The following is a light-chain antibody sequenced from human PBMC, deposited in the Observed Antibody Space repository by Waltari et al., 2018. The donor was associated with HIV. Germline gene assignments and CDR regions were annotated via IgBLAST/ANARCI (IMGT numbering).Light chain of an antibody. V-gene: IGLV1-44*01. CDR1: SSNIGSKA. J-gene: IGLJ2*01. Sequence: QSVLTQPPSASGTPGQGVTISCSGSSSNIGSKAVNWYRQLPGTAPKVLIYSNNQRPSGVPDRFSGSKSGTSASLAISGLQSEDDADYYCAAWDDSLNGLLFGGGTKLTVL. CDR3: AAWDDSLNGLL. CDR2: SNN.